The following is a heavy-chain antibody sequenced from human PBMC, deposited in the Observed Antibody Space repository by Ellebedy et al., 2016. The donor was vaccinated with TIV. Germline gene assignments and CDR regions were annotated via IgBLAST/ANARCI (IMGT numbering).Heavy chain of an antibody. Sequence: PGGSLRLSCAASGFTFSRYAMHWVRQAPGKGLEWVAVVSDEGSIQFTTDSLKGRFTISRDNSENTVYLQMNSLRPEDTAVYYCVRNPFQWGDCWGRGTLVTVSS. V-gene: IGHV3-30*03. CDR1: GFTFSRYA. CDR3: VRNPFQWGDC. D-gene: IGHD2/OR15-2a*01. CDR2: VSDEGSIQ. J-gene: IGHJ4*02.